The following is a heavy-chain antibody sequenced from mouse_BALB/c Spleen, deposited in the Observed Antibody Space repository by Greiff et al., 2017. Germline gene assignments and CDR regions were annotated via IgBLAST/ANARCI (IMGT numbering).Heavy chain of an antibody. Sequence: EVQLQQSGPELVKPGASVKMSCKASGYTFTSYVMHWVKQKPGQGLEWIGYINPYNDGTKYNEKFKGKATLTSDKSSSTAYMELSSLTSEDSAVYYCARGTGTYYYAMDYWGQGTSVTVSS. V-gene: IGHV1-14*01. J-gene: IGHJ4*01. CDR2: INPYNDGT. CDR3: ARGTGTYYYAMDY. D-gene: IGHD4-1*01. CDR1: GYTFTSYV.